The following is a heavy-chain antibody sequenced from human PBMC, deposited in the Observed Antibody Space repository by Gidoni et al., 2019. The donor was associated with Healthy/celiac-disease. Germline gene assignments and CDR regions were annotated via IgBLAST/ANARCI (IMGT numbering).Heavy chain of an antibody. J-gene: IGHJ4*02. V-gene: IGHV3-48*03. CDR1: GFPFSSYE. D-gene: IGHD4-17*01. CDR2: ISSSGSTI. CDR3: ARDGGTTVTTFDY. Sequence: EVQLVESGGGLVQPGGSLRLSCAASGFPFSSYEMNWVRQAPGKGLEWVSYISSSGSTIYYADSVKGRFTISRDNAKNSLYLQMNSLRAEDTAVYYCARDGGTTVTTFDYWGQGTLVTVSS.